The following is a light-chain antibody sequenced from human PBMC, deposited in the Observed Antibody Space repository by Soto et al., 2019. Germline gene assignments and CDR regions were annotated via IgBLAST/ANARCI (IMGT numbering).Light chain of an antibody. J-gene: IGLJ2*01. CDR2: DVN. V-gene: IGLV2-11*01. CDR3: CAYAGNYNLV. CDR1: SSDVGSYNY. Sequence: QSVLTQPRSVSGSPGQSVTISCTGTSSDVGSYNYVSWYQQHPGKAPKVIIYDVNKRPSGVFDRFSGSKSDNTASLTISGLQAEDEADYYCCAYAGNYNLVFGGGTKVTV.